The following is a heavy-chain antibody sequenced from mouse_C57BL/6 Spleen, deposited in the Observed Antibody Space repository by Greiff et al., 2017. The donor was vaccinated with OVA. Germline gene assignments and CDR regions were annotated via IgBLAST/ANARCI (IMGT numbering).Heavy chain of an antibody. CDR3: AILITTVVERYYFDY. CDR2: INPNNGGT. J-gene: IGHJ2*01. Sequence: VQLQQSGPELVKPGASVKMSCKASGYTFTDYNMHWVKQSHGKSLEWIGYINPNNGGTSYNQKFKGKATLTVNKSSSTAYMELRSLTSEDSAVYYCAILITTVVERYYFDYWGQGTTLTVSS. D-gene: IGHD1-1*01. CDR1: GYTFTDYN. V-gene: IGHV1-22*01.